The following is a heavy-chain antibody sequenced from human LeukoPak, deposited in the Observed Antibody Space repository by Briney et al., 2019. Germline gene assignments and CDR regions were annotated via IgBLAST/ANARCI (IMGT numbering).Heavy chain of an antibody. V-gene: IGHV3-23*01. J-gene: IGHJ3*02. CDR3: AKDMGIFGVAPDAFDI. D-gene: IGHD3-3*01. CDR2: ISGSGGST. Sequence: PGGSLRLSCAVSGFTPRRYVMSWVRQAPGKGLEWVSAISGSGGSTYYADSVKGRFTISRDNSKNTLYLQMNSLRAEDTAVYYCAKDMGIFGVAPDAFDIWGQGTMVTVSS. CDR1: GFTPRRYV.